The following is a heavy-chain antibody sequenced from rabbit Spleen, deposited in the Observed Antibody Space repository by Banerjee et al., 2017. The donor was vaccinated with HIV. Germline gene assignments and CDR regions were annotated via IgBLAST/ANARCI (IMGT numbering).Heavy chain of an antibody. CDR2: IEVGSSDFT. CDR1: GVSFSFSSY. CDR3: ARDLTGVIGWNFGL. Sequence: EESGGGLVKPGASLTLTCTASGVSFSFSSYMCWVRQAPGKGLEWIACIEVGSSDFTYFATWAKGRFTISRTSSTTVTLQMTSPTAADTATYFCARDLTGVIGWNFGLWGPGTLVTVS. J-gene: IGHJ4*01. D-gene: IGHD1-1*01. V-gene: IGHV1S40*01.